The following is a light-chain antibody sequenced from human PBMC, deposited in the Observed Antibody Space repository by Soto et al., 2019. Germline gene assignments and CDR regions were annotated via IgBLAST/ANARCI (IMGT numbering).Light chain of an antibody. CDR1: QSVNSAY. Sequence: ELVLTQSPVTLSLSPGEIATLSCRASQSVNSAYLAWFQQRPGQAPRLLIFGASTRATGIPDRFSGSGSGTDFHLTISRLEPEDDAVYYCQRYGSSPVTFGGGTKVEIK. V-gene: IGKV3-20*01. J-gene: IGKJ4*01. CDR3: QRYGSSPVT. CDR2: GAS.